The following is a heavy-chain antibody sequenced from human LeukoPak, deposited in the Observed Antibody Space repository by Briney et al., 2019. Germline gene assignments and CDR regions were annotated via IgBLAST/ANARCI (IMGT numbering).Heavy chain of an antibody. D-gene: IGHD1-26*01. CDR1: GDSVSSNSAA. V-gene: IGHV6-1*01. Sequence: SQTLSLTCAISGDSVSSNSAAWSWIRQSPSRGLGWLGRTYYRSKWYYDYAVAVKSRISINPDTSKNQFSLQLSSVTPEDTAVYYCARDPVGGSTIFDYWGQGTLVTVSS. CDR2: TYYRSKWYY. CDR3: ARDPVGGSTIFDY. J-gene: IGHJ4*02.